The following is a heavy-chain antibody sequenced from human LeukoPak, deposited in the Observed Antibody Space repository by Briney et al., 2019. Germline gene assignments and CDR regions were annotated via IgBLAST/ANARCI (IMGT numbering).Heavy chain of an antibody. CDR3: ARDRGPRDFWSGSNFDY. Sequence: ASVKVSCKASGYTFTSYGISWVRQAPGQGLEWMGWISAYNGNTNYAQKLQGRATMTTDTSTSTAYMELRSLRSDDTAVYYCARDRGPRDFWSGSNFDYWGQGTLVTVSS. CDR2: ISAYNGNT. CDR1: GYTFTSYG. V-gene: IGHV1-18*01. J-gene: IGHJ4*02. D-gene: IGHD3-3*01.